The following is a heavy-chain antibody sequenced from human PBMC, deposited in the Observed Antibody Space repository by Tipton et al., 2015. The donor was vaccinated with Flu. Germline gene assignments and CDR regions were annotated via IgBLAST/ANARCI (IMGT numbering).Heavy chain of an antibody. D-gene: IGHD6-6*01. CDR3: ARDGEQLAFDP. J-gene: IGHJ5*02. Sequence: SLRLSCAASGFTFSSYGMHWVRQAPGKGLEWVAVIWYDGSNKYYADSVKGRFTISRDNSKNTLYLQMNSLRAEDTAVYYCARDGEQLAFDPWGQGTLVTVSS. CDR2: IWYDGSNK. CDR1: GFTFSSYG. V-gene: IGHV3-33*01.